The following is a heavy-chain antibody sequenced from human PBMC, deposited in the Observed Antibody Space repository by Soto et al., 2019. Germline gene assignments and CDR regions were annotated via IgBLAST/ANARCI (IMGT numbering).Heavy chain of an antibody. J-gene: IGHJ4*02. Sequence: PSETLSLTCTVSGGYISPYYWSWIRQPPGKGLEWIGYIFYSGNTNYNPSLRSRFTISRHNSKNTLYLQMDSLRSEDTAVYYCARGGGPFMNSVTNPFDYWGQGTLVTVSS. CDR2: IFYSGNT. D-gene: IGHD4-17*01. CDR3: ARGGGPFMNSVTNPFDY. CDR1: GGYISPYY. V-gene: IGHV4-59*01.